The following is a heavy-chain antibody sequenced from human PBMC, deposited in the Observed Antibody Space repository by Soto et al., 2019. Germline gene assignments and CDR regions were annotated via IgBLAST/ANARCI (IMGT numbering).Heavy chain of an antibody. V-gene: IGHV3-7*03. Sequence: GSLRLRGSASGFTFSSSWRSWVRQAPGKGLEWVANIKQDGSEKYYVDSVKGRFTISRDNAKNSLYLQMNSLRAEDTAVYYCARGPGWNNYYGMDVWGKGTTVTVAS. CDR1: GFTFSSSW. CDR2: IKQDGSEK. J-gene: IGHJ6*04. CDR3: ARGPGWNNYYGMDV. D-gene: IGHD1-1*01.